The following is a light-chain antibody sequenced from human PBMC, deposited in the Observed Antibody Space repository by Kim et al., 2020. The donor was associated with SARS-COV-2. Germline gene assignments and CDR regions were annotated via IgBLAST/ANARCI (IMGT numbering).Light chain of an antibody. V-gene: IGKV1D-12*01. CDR2: AAS. Sequence: ASIGDRVTITCRASQGISSWLAWYQQKPGKAPNLLIYAASRLQSGVPSRFSGSGSGTDFTLTVTSLQPEDFATYYCQQANSFPITFGQGTRLEIK. J-gene: IGKJ5*01. CDR3: QQANSFPIT. CDR1: QGISSW.